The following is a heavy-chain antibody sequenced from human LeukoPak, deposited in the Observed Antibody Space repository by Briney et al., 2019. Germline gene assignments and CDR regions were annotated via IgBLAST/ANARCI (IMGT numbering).Heavy chain of an antibody. Sequence: ASVKVSCKASGYTFTSYDINWVRQATGQRLEWMGWMNPNSGNTGYAQKFQGRVTMTRNTSISTAYMELSSLRSEDTAVYYCARGSDYDFWSGYYWVTTVTHFDYWGQGALVTVSS. V-gene: IGHV1-8*01. CDR2: MNPNSGNT. J-gene: IGHJ4*02. D-gene: IGHD3-3*01. CDR3: ARGSDYDFWSGYYWVTTVTHFDY. CDR1: GYTFTSYD.